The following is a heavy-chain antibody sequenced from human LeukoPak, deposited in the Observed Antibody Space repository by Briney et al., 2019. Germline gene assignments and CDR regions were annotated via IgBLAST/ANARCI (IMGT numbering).Heavy chain of an antibody. CDR2: ISGSGGST. CDR3: AKDVTRDLVRDYFDY. V-gene: IGHV3-23*01. Sequence: GGSLRLSCAASRFTFSSYAMSWVRQAPGKGLEWVSAISGSGGSTYYADSVKGRFTISRDNSKNTLYLQMNSLRAEDTAVYYCAKDVTRDLVRDYFDYWGQGTLVTVSS. CDR1: RFTFSSYA. D-gene: IGHD4-23*01. J-gene: IGHJ4*02.